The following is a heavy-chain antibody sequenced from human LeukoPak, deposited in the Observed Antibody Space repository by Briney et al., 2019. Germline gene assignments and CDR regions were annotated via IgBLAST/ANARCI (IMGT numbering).Heavy chain of an antibody. D-gene: IGHD6-13*01. CDR3: ASGGTAAAGIFSGDY. J-gene: IGHJ4*02. CDR1: GLTFSSHW. Sequence: QPGGSLRLSCAASGLTFSSHWMHWVRQAPGKGLEWVSAISGSGGSTYYADSVKGRFTISRDNSKNTLYLQMNSLRAEDTAVYYCASGGTAAAGIFSGDYWGQGTLVTVSS. CDR2: ISGSGGST. V-gene: IGHV3-23*01.